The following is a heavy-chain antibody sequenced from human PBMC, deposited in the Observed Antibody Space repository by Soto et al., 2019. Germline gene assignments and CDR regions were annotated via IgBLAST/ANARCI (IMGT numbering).Heavy chain of an antibody. J-gene: IGHJ4*02. V-gene: IGHV1-8*01. Sequence: ASVKVSCKASGNTFTELDLNWVRQAPGQGLDWMGWMRADTGNTGHAQKFQGRVSLTRDTSISTAYMELNSLKTEDTAVYYCTADLRRPRAFAYWGQ. CDR2: MRADTGNT. CDR1: GNTFTELD. CDR3: TADLRRPRAFAY. D-gene: IGHD3-10*01.